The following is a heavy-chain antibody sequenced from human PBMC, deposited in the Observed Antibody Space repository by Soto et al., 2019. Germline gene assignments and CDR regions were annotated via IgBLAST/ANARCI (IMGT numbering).Heavy chain of an antibody. J-gene: IGHJ6*02. CDR2: ITFSGNTV. V-gene: IGHV3-11*01. Sequence: GGSLRLSCAASGFTFSDSYMSWIRHAPGNGLEWISYITFSGNTVYYADSLKGRFTISRDNAKNSLYLQMNRLRAEETAVYYCARVSWREKYGMDVWGQGTTVSVSS. CDR1: GFTFSDSY. CDR3: ARVSWREKYGMDV.